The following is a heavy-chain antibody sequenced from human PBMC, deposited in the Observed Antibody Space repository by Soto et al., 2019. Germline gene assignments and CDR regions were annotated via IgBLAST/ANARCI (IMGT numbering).Heavy chain of an antibody. J-gene: IGHJ4*02. V-gene: IGHV1-69*06. CDR3: ARIRRTISLQEADAI. CDR2: VIPIFGTP. CDR1: GGTFGSYA. D-gene: IGHD3-3*02. Sequence: QVQLVQSGAEVKKPGSSVKVACKSSGGTFGSYAISWVRQAPGQGLEWLGGVIPIFGTPQYAQKFHGRVTNTADIRTSTAYLEVSSLTSAATAVYYSARIRRTISLQEADAICGQGTLVTVSS.